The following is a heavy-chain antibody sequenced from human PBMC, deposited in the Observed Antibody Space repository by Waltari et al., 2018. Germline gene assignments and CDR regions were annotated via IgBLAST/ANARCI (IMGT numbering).Heavy chain of an antibody. V-gene: IGHV4-4*02. CDR3: ARDRGRGLYLDV. D-gene: IGHD2-15*01. CDR1: GDSVSSATW. Sequence: QLQESGPGLVKPSGTLSLSCAVSGDSVSSATWWSWVRQSPQRGLEWIGQVLSTGKTNYSPSFASRVTMSLDASNNQFSLKVTSATAADTAVYYCARDRGRGLYLDVWGPGTLVTVSP. J-gene: IGHJ4*02. CDR2: VLSTGKT.